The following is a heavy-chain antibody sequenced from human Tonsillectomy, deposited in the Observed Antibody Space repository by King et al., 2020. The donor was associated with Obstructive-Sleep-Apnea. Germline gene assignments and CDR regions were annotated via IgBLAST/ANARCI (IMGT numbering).Heavy chain of an antibody. J-gene: IGHJ3*02. CDR3: AMEVWDSSGYYFGAFDI. V-gene: IGHV3-66*01. D-gene: IGHD3-22*01. Sequence: VQLVESGGGLVQPGGSLRLSCAASGFTVSSNYMSWVRQAPGKGLEWVSVIYSGGSTYYADSVKVRFTISRDNSKNTLYLQMNILRAEDTAVYYCAMEVWDSSGYYFGAFDIWGQGTMVTVSS. CDR2: IYSGGST. CDR1: GFTVSSNY.